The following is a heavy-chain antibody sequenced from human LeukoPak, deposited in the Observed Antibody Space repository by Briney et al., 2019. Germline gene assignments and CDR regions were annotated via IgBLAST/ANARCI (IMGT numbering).Heavy chain of an antibody. V-gene: IGHV3-30*02. J-gene: IGHJ4*02. CDR1: GFTFSTYG. Sequence: GGSLRLSCAASGFTFSTYGMHWVRQAPGKGLEWVAYIRYGGSNKYYADSVKGRFTISRDNSKNTLYLQMNSLRAEDTAVYYCAKDFNSGYDFGGYFDYWGQGTLVTVSS. D-gene: IGHD5-12*01. CDR2: IRYGGSNK. CDR3: AKDFNSGYDFGGYFDY.